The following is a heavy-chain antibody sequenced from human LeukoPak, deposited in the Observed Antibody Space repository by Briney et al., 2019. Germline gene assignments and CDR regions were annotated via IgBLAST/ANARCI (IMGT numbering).Heavy chain of an antibody. CDR2: INPNSGGT. V-gene: IGHV1-2*06. D-gene: IGHD3-22*01. J-gene: IGHJ4*02. CDR1: GYTFTGYY. Sequence: ASVKVSCKASGYTFTGYYMHWVRQAPGQGREWMGRINPNSGGTNYAQKFQGGVTMTRDTSISTAYMELSRLRSDDTAVYYCARGDMIVVVSDFDYWGQGTLVTLSS. CDR3: ARGDMIVVVSDFDY.